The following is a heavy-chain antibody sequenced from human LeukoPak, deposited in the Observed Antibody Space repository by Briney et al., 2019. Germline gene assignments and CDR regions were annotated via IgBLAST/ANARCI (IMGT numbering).Heavy chain of an antibody. CDR1: GFTFSSYW. D-gene: IGHD2-2*02. CDR3: AREVVVVPAAISYYYYYGMDV. CDR2: IKQDGSEK. J-gene: IGHJ6*02. Sequence: GGSLGLSCAASGFTFSSYWMSWVRQAPGKGLEWVANIKQDGSEKYYVDSVKGRFTISRDNAKNSLYLQMNSLRAEDTAVYYCAREVVVVPAAISYYYYYGMDVWGQGTTVTVSS. V-gene: IGHV3-7*01.